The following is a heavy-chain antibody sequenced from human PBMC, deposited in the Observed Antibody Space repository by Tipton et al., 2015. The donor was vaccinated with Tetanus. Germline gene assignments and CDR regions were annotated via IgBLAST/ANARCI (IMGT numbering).Heavy chain of an antibody. Sequence: TLSLTCTVSGDSINNYYWSWIRQPPGKGLEWIGYIHYTGSTDYNPSLRSRVTISIDTSENQFSLHLSSVTAADTAVHYCARDVPYGDYFDYWGQGSLVTVSS. CDR3: ARDVPYGDYFDY. CDR1: GDSINNYY. D-gene: IGHD4-17*01. CDR2: IHYTGST. V-gene: IGHV4-59*01. J-gene: IGHJ4*02.